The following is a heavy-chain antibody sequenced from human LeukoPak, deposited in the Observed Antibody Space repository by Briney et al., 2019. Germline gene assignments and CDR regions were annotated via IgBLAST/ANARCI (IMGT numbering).Heavy chain of an antibody. J-gene: IGHJ4*02. V-gene: IGHV3-30*02. CDR1: GFTFSSYG. D-gene: IGHD2-8*02. CDR3: AKGPTRDVEPVLVYFDY. CDR2: IRSDSTHR. Sequence: PGGTLRLSCAASGFTFSSYGMSWVRQAPGKGLEWVAFIRSDSTHRYYAGSVKGRFTVSRDNSKNTLFLQMNSLRGDDTAVYFCAKGPTRDVEPVLVYFDYWGQGTLVTVSS.